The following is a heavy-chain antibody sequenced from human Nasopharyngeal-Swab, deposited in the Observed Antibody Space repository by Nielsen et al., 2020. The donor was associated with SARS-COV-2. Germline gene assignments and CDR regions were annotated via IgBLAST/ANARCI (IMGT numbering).Heavy chain of an antibody. CDR1: GYTFTTYW. V-gene: IGHV5-51*01. CDR2: IYPGDSDT. Sequence: GGSLRLSCKGSGYTFTTYWIGWVRQMPGKGLEWMGIIYPGDSDTRYSSSFQGQVTISADKSTNPAYLQWSSLQASDTAMYYCATPGPDVAHGMDVWGQGTTVTVSS. D-gene: IGHD1-14*01. J-gene: IGHJ6*02. CDR3: ATPGPDVAHGMDV.